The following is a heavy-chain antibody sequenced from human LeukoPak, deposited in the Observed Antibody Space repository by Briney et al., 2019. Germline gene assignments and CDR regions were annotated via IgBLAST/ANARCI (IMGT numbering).Heavy chain of an antibody. CDR1: GGTFSSYA. D-gene: IGHD2-8*01. Sequence: SVKVSCTASGGTFSSYAISWVRQAPGQGLEWMGGIIPIFGTANYAQKFQGRVTITADKSTSTAYMELSSLRSEDTAVYYCARVDRYCTNGVCYTWFDPWGQGTLVTVSS. CDR2: IIPIFGTA. V-gene: IGHV1-69*06. CDR3: ARVDRYCTNGVCYTWFDP. J-gene: IGHJ5*02.